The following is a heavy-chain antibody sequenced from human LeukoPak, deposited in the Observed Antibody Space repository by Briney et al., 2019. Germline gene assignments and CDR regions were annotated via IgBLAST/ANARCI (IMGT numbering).Heavy chain of an antibody. Sequence: PSETLSLTCAVSGGSISSGGYSWSWIRQPPGKGLEWIEYIYHSGSTYYNPSLKSRVTISVDRSKNQFSLKLSSVTAADTAVYYCARGYGTMVRGVIISPWFDPWGQGTLVTVSS. J-gene: IGHJ5*02. CDR3: ARGYGTMVRGVIISPWFDP. CDR1: GGSISSGGYS. V-gene: IGHV4-30-2*01. CDR2: IYHSGST. D-gene: IGHD3-10*01.